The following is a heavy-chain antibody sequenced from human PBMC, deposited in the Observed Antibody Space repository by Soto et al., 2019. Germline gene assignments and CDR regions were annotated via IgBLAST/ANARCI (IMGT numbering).Heavy chain of an antibody. Sequence: QVHLVSSGGEVKKPGASVKVSCKASGYTFNRHGITWVRQAHGQGLEWMEWISGYNGDINYEQKFQGRVTLSSDTLTSTVYLELNSLRFDETDVYYCARVRIVGAREIGFCGEGTLVTVSS. D-gene: IGHD1-26*01. V-gene: IGHV1-18*04. CDR1: GYTFNRHG. J-gene: IGHJ4*02. CDR3: ARVRIVGAREIGF. CDR2: ISGYNGDI.